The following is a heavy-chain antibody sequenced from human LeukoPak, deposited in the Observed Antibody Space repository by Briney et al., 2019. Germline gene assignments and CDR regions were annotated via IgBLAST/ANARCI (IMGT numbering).Heavy chain of an antibody. CDR1: GYTFTSYY. D-gene: IGHD5-18*01. J-gene: IGHJ4*02. V-gene: IGHV1-46*01. Sequence: ASVKVSCKASGYTFTSYYMHWVRQAPGQGLEWMGIINPSGGSTSYAQKFQGRVTMTRDTSTSTVYMELSSLRSEDTAVYYCARIGRSYTAMVPFDYWGQGTLVTVSP. CDR2: INPSGGST. CDR3: ARIGRSYTAMVPFDY.